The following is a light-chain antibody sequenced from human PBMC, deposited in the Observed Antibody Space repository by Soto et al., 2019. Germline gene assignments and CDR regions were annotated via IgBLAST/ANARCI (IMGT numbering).Light chain of an antibody. V-gene: IGKV3-20*01. CDR1: QSITTY. Sequence: EVVLTQSPGTLSLSPGERATLSCRASQSITTYLAWYQQKPGQAPRLLIYGASSRATGIPDRFSGSGSGADFTLTISRLEPEDFAVYYCQQYGRSLSITFGQGTRLEIK. J-gene: IGKJ5*01. CDR3: QQYGRSLSIT. CDR2: GAS.